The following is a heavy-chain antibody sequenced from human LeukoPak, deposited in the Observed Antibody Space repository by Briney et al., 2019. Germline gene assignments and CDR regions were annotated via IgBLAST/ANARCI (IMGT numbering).Heavy chain of an antibody. CDR1: GGSISSYY. V-gene: IGHV4-4*07. Sequence: PSETLSLTCTVSGGSISSYYWSWIRQPAGKGLEWIGRIYTSGSTNYNPSLKSRVTMSVDTSKNQFSLKLSSVPAADTAVYYCAGHVCSGGSCYSNYYYYYYMDVWGKGTTVTISS. CDR2: IYTSGST. D-gene: IGHD2-15*01. CDR3: AGHVCSGGSCYSNYYYYYYMDV. J-gene: IGHJ6*03.